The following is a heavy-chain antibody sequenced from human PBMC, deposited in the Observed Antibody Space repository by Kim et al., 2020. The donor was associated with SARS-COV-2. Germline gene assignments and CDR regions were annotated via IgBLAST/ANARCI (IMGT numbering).Heavy chain of an antibody. CDR1: GGSISSYY. D-gene: IGHD3-10*01. V-gene: IGHV4-59*01. CDR3: ARLVRGGFDY. J-gene: IGHJ4*02. Sequence: SETLSLTYTVSGGSISSYYWSWIRQPPGKGLEWIGYIYYSGSTNYNPSLKSRVTISVDTSKNQFSLKLSSVTAADTAVYYCARLVRGGFDYWGQGTLVTVSS. CDR2: IYYSGST.